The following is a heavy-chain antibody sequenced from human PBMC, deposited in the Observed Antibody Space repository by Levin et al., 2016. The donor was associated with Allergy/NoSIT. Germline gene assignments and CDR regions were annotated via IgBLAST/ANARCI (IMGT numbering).Heavy chain of an antibody. V-gene: IGHV3-23*01. CDR3: AKELWFGEFDP. Sequence: GGSLRLSCAASGFTFSDYGMTWVRQAPGKGLQWVSSISGGAGGAYYADSVKGRFTISRDNSKNTLYLQLNSLRAEDTAIYYCAKELWFGEFDPRGQGTLVTVSS. CDR2: ISGGAGGA. D-gene: IGHD3-10*01. J-gene: IGHJ5*02. CDR1: GFTFSDYG.